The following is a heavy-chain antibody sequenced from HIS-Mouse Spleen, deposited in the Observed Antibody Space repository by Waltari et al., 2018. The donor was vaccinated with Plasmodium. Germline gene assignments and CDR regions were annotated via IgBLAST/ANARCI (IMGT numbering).Heavy chain of an antibody. Sequence: EVQLVVSGGGLVKPGGYLRLSCAAPGFTFSRYSMNWVRQAPGKGLEWVSSISSSSSYIYYADSVKGRFTISRDNAKNSLYLQMNSLRAEDTAVYYCARESSSSWYFDYWGQGTLVTVSS. J-gene: IGHJ4*02. CDR3: ARESSSSWYFDY. CDR2: ISSSSSYI. CDR1: GFTFSRYS. V-gene: IGHV3-21*01. D-gene: IGHD6-13*01.